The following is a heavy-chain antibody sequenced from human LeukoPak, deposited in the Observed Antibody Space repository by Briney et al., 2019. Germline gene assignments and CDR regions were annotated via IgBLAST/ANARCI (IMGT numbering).Heavy chain of an antibody. CDR3: ARDVVGPNRWVYGMDV. J-gene: IGHJ6*02. D-gene: IGHD3/OR15-3a*01. V-gene: IGHV3-53*01. CDR1: GLTVSSNY. CDR2: IYSGGST. Sequence: GGSLRLSCAASGLTVSSNYMTWVRQAPGNGLEWVSVIYSGGSTYYADSVKGRFTISRDNSKNTLYLQINSLRAEDTAVYYCARDVVGPNRWVYGMDVWGQGTTVTVSS.